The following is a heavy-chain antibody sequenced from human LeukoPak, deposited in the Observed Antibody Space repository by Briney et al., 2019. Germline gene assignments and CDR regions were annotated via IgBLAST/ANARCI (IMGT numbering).Heavy chain of an antibody. V-gene: IGHV3-33*06. J-gene: IGHJ4*02. Sequence: GKSLRLSCAASGFSFSTYGIHWVRQAPGKGLKWVAVMWYDGSKDYYADSVKGRFTISRDTSKNTLYLQMNNLRAEDTAVYYCAKDRETYEYTFDYWGQGTLVTVSS. CDR3: AKDRETYEYTFDY. D-gene: IGHD6-6*01. CDR1: GFSFSTYG. CDR2: MWYDGSKD.